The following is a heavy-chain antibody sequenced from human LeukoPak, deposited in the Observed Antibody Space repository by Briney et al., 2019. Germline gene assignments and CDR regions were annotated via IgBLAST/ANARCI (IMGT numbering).Heavy chain of an antibody. CDR1: GDSVSSNSVT. J-gene: IGHJ5*02. Sequence: SQTLSFTCAISGDSVSSNSVTWNWIRQSPSRGLEWLGRTYYRSTWYNDYAVSVRGRITVNPDTSKNQFSLHLNSVTPEDTAVYYCARRLTQYDCFDPWGQGILVTVSS. CDR2: TYYRSTWYN. V-gene: IGHV6-1*01. D-gene: IGHD2-2*01. CDR3: ARRLTQYDCFDP.